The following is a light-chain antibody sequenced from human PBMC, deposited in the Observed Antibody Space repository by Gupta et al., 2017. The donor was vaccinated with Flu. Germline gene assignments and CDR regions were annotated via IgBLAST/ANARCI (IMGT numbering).Light chain of an antibody. CDR3: QQDGSSPQT. CDR2: GAS. V-gene: IGKV3-20*01. Sequence: DIVLTQSPGTLSLSPGERATLSCRASQSVSSSYLAWYQQKPGQAPRLLIYGASSRATGIPDRFSGSGSGTDFTLTISRLEPEDFAVYYCQQDGSSPQTFGQGTKLDIK. CDR1: QSVSSSY. J-gene: IGKJ2*01.